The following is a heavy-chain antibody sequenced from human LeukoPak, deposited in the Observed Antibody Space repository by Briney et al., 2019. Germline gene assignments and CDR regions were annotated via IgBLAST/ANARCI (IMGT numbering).Heavy chain of an antibody. Sequence: GGSLRLSCAASGLILSSFGVHWVHQAPGKGLEWVAVIWYDGAHIYYGDSAKGRFTISRDNSKSTVYLQMNSLRDEDTAVYYCAKGCDGDCFILKYWGQGTLVAVSS. CDR3: AKGCDGDCFILKY. CDR2: IWYDGAHI. J-gene: IGHJ4*02. CDR1: GLILSSFG. D-gene: IGHD2-21*02. V-gene: IGHV3-33*06.